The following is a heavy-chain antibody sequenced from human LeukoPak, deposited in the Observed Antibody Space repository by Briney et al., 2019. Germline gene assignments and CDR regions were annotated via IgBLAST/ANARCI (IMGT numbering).Heavy chain of an antibody. CDR2: ISSSSSYI. CDR1: GFTFSSYA. D-gene: IGHD5-18*01. CDR3: ARDKGVGAAMVFFDY. Sequence: GGSLRLSCAASGFTFSSYAMHWVRQAPGKGLEWVSSISSSSSYIYYADSVKGRFTISRDNAKNSLYLQMNSLRAEDTAVYYCARDKGVGAAMVFFDYWGQGTLVTVSS. J-gene: IGHJ4*02. V-gene: IGHV3-21*01.